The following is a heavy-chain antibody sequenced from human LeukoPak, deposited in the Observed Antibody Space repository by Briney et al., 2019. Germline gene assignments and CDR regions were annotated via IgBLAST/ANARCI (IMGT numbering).Heavy chain of an antibody. Sequence: SETLSLTCTVSGGSISSSSYYWGWIRQPPGKGLEWTGSIYYSGSTYYNPSLKSRVTISVDTSKNQFSLKLSSVTAADTALYYCARVVAFTSIDSWGQGILVTVSS. CDR2: IYYSGST. D-gene: IGHD2-15*01. CDR3: ARVVAFTSIDS. V-gene: IGHV4-39*01. J-gene: IGHJ4*02. CDR1: GGSISSSSYY.